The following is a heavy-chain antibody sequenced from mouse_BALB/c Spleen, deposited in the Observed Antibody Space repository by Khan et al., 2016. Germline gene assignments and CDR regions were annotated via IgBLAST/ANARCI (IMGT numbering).Heavy chain of an antibody. J-gene: IGHJ1*01. CDR3: ARYRYYSGSSRYCDV. Sequence: QIQLVQSGPELKRPGKTVKISCKASGYTFTNYGINWVKQAPGKGLKWMGWINTYSGESTYADDFKGRFAFSLETSANTAYLQINNLKNEDTATXSGARYRYYSGSSRYCDVWGAGTTVTVSS. CDR2: INTYSGES. D-gene: IGHD1-1*01. V-gene: IGHV9-3-1*01. CDR1: GYTFTNYG.